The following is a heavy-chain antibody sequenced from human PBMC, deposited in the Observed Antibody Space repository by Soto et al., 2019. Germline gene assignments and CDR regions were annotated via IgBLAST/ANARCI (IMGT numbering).Heavy chain of an antibody. D-gene: IGHD3-22*01. CDR1: GFTFSSYS. CDR3: ARSYDSSGYYYFDY. CDR2: ISSSSSYI. J-gene: IGHJ4*02. Sequence: GGSLRLSCAASGFTFSSYSMNWVRQAPGKGLEWVSSISSSSSYIYYADSVKGRFTISRDNAKNSLYLQMNSLRAEDTAVYYCARSYDSSGYYYFDYWGQGILVTVSS. V-gene: IGHV3-21*01.